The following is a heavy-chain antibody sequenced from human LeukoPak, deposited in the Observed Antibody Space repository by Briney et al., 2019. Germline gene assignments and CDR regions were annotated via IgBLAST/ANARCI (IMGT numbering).Heavy chain of an antibody. CDR1: GYTFTSYD. Sequence: ASVKVSCKASGYTFTSYDIHWVRQATGQGLEWMGWMNPNSGITGYAQKLQGRGTMTRNTSISTAYLEMSSLRSEDTAVYYCVSASAGSSCYYNREIRFDPCGQGTLFTVSS. CDR3: VSASAGSSCYYNREIRFDP. D-gene: IGHD6-13*01. J-gene: IGHJ5*02. CDR2: MNPNSGIT. V-gene: IGHV1-8*01.